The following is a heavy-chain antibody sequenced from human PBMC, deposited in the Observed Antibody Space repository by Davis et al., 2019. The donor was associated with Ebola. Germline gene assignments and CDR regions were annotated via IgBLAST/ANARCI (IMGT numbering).Heavy chain of an antibody. Sequence: SLKISCAVSGFTIDDYGMHWVRQAPGKGLEWVSAIIGNNIGYADSVKGRFTISRDTAKNSLYLQMDSLRPEDTAFYYCATGRGYYYDTWGQGTLLNVSS. CDR3: ATGRGYYYDT. D-gene: IGHD3-22*01. CDR1: GFTIDDYG. J-gene: IGHJ5*02. V-gene: IGHV3-9*01. CDR2: IIGNNI.